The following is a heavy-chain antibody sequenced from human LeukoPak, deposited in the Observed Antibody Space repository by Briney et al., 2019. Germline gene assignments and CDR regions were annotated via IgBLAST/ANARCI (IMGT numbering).Heavy chain of an antibody. Sequence: ASVKVPCKASGYTFTNYYMNCVRQAPGQGLGWMGIINPSGGSTSYAQKVQGRVTVTRDTSTSTVYMELSSLRSEDTAMYYCAREGEIGYDLSDYWGQGTLVTVSS. CDR1: GYTFTNYY. CDR2: INPSGGST. V-gene: IGHV1-46*01. J-gene: IGHJ4*02. CDR3: AREGEIGYDLSDY. D-gene: IGHD5-12*01.